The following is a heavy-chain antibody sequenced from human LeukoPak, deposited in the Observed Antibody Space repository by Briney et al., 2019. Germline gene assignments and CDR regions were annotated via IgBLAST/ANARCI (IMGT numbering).Heavy chain of an antibody. J-gene: IGHJ4*02. D-gene: IGHD2-2*02. Sequence: ASVKVSCKASGYTFTTYYMHWVRQAPGQGLEWMGIINPSGGSTSYAQKFQGRVTMTRDTSTSTVYMELSSLRSEDTAMFYCARGGSEYLSDYWGQGTLVTVSS. CDR2: INPSGGST. CDR3: ARGGSEYLSDY. V-gene: IGHV1-46*01. CDR1: GYTFTTYY.